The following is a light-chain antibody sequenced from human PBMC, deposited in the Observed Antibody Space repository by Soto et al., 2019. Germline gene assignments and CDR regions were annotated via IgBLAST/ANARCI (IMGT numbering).Light chain of an antibody. CDR1: QSVSSY. CDR3: QQRSNWPPFT. J-gene: IGKJ5*01. Sequence: DIVLAQSPATLSLSPGERATVSCSSSQSVSSYLAWYQQKPGQAPRLLIYDASNRATGIPARFSGSGSGTDFTLTISSLEPEDFAVYYCQQRSNWPPFTFGQGTQLEIK. CDR2: DAS. V-gene: IGKV3-11*01.